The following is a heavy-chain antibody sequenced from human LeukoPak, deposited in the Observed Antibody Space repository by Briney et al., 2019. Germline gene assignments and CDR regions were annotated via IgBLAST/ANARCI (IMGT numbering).Heavy chain of an antibody. CDR3: AREPQWLVRGLFDY. CDR2: ISSSGSTI. J-gene: IGHJ4*02. D-gene: IGHD6-19*01. Sequence: GGSLRLSCAASGFTFSSYEMYWVRQAPGKGLEWVSYISSSGSTIYYADSVKGRFTISRDNAKNSLYLQMNSLRAEDTAVYYCAREPQWLVRGLFDYWGQGTLVTVSS. CDR1: GFTFSSYE. V-gene: IGHV3-48*03.